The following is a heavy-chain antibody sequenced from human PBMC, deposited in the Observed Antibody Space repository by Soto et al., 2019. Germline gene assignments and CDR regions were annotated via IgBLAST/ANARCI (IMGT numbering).Heavy chain of an antibody. J-gene: IGHJ4*02. CDR2: IFSNDEK. Sequence: SGPTLVNPSDTLTLTCTVSGFSLSNARMGVSWIRQPPGKALEWLAHIFSNDEKSYSTSLKSRLTISKDTSKSQVVLTMTNMDPVDTATYYCARMVSSSWIDYWGQGTLVTVSS. V-gene: IGHV2-26*01. CDR3: ARMVSSSWIDY. D-gene: IGHD6-13*01. CDR1: GFSLSNARMG.